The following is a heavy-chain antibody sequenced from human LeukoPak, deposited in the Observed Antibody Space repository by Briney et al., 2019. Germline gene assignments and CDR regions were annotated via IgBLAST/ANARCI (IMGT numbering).Heavy chain of an antibody. CDR3: ARDYIVVVPAASYYYGMDV. Sequence: GRSLTLSCAVSGFIFSSYAMHWVRQAPGKGLEWVEVISYDGSNKFYADSVKGRFTISRDNSKNTLYLQMNSLRAEDTAVYYCARDYIVVVPAASYYYGMDVWGQGTTVTVSS. CDR1: GFIFSSYA. CDR2: ISYDGSNK. J-gene: IGHJ6*02. V-gene: IGHV3-30-3*01. D-gene: IGHD2-2*01.